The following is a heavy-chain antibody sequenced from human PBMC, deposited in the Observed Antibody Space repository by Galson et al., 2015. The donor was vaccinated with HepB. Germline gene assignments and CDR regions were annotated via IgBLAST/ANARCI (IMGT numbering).Heavy chain of an antibody. CDR3: ARVHYGSGSYFPRY. CDR2: ISSSSSYT. Sequence: SLRLSCAASGFTFSDYYMSWIRQAPGKGLEWVSYISSSSSYTNYADSVKGRFTISRDNAKNSLYLQMNSLRAEDTAVYYCARVHYGSGSYFPRYWGQGTLVTVSS. V-gene: IGHV3-11*06. D-gene: IGHD3-10*01. CDR1: GFTFSDYY. J-gene: IGHJ4*02.